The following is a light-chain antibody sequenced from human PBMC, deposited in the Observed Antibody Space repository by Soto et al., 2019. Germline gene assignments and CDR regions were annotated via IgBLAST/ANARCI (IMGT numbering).Light chain of an antibody. CDR3: QQSFSTPRT. J-gene: IGKJ1*01. CDR1: QSISNY. V-gene: IGKV1-39*01. CDR2: AAS. Sequence: DIQITQSPSSLSASVGDRVTITCRASQSISNYLNWYQQKPGKAPNLLIYAASSLQSGVPSRFSGSGSRTDFTLTISSLQPEDFATYYCQQSFSTPRTFGQGTKVDIK.